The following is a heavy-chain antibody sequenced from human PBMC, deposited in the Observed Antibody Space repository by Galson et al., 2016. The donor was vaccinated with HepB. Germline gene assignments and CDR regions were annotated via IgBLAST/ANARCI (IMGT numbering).Heavy chain of an antibody. J-gene: IGHJ4*02. CDR2: ISSSSNYM. CDR1: GFTFSNYN. CDR3: VRERDVYGSGSYGF. D-gene: IGHD3-10*01. Sequence: SLRLSCAASGFTFSNYNMNWVRQAPGEGLEWVAAISSSSNYMYYADSVRGRFTVSIDNAKNSLYLQMNSLKAEDTAHDDCVRERDVYGSGSYGFWGQGILVSVSS. V-gene: IGHV3-21*01.